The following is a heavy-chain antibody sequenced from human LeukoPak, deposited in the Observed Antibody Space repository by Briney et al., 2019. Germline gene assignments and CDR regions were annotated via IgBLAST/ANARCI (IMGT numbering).Heavy chain of an antibody. CDR3: ATIIYYDSSGLDY. CDR2: NNSDGSST. D-gene: IGHD3-22*01. V-gene: IGHV3-74*01. CDR1: GFTFSNYW. Sequence: GGSLRLSCAASGFTFSNYWMHWVRHAPGKGLVWVSRNNSDGSSTSYADSVKGRFTISRDNAKNTLYLQMNSLGAEDTAVYYCATIIYYDSSGLDYWGQGTLVTVSS. J-gene: IGHJ4*02.